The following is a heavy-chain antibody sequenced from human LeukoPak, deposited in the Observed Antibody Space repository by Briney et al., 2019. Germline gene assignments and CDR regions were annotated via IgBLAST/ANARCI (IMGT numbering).Heavy chain of an antibody. CDR3: ARDRFGENWFDP. V-gene: IGHV1-18*01. Sequence: ASVKVSCKASGGTFSSYAISWVRQAPGQGLEWMGWISAYNGNTNYAQKLQGRVTMTTDTSTSTAYMELRSLRSDDTAVYYCARDRFGENWFDPWGQGTLVTVSS. CDR2: ISAYNGNT. D-gene: IGHD3-10*01. CDR1: GGTFSSYA. J-gene: IGHJ5*02.